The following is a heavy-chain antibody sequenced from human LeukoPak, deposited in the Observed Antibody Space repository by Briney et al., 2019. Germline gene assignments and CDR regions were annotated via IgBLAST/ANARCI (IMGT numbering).Heavy chain of an antibody. J-gene: IGHJ4*02. CDR3: ARMVSGDLLFPAYFDY. CDR1: GFTFRDFSDSY. D-gene: IGHD1-26*01. CDR2: ISGPGTII. Sequence: GGSLRLSCAVSGFTFRDFSDSYMSWIRQAPGKGLQWLSFISGPGTIIYSADSVKGRFTISRNNARNSLYLQMDSLRADDTAVYYCARMVSGDLLFPAYFDYWGQGTLVTVSS. V-gene: IGHV3-11*04.